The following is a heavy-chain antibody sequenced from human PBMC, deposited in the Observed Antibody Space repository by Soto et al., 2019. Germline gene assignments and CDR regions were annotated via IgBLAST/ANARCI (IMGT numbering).Heavy chain of an antibody. CDR2: VSGNNGVS. CDR1: GYNFNDYY. CDR3: VRDQKYFRVNGNWFDS. V-gene: IGHV1-18*04. Sequence: ASVQVSCKASGYNFNDYYIYWVRQAPGLGLEWMGWVSGNNGVSNPAPKVQGRITMTLDTSTGVSYMALRSLRSDDTAIYYCVRDQKYFRVNGNWFDSWGQGTLVTVSS. D-gene: IGHD2-2*01. J-gene: IGHJ5*01.